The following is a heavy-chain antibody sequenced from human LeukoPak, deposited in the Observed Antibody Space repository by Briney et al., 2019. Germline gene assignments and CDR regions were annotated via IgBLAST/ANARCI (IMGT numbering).Heavy chain of an antibody. Sequence: ASVKASCKASGGTFSSYAISWVRQAPGQGLEWMGGIIPIFGTANYAQKFQGRVTITADESTSTAYMELSSLGSEDTAVYYCARGSYYDFWSGPIIRPYYFDYWGQGTLVTVSS. CDR2: IIPIFGTA. J-gene: IGHJ4*02. V-gene: IGHV1-69*13. CDR1: GGTFSSYA. D-gene: IGHD3-3*01. CDR3: ARGSYYDFWSGPIIRPYYFDY.